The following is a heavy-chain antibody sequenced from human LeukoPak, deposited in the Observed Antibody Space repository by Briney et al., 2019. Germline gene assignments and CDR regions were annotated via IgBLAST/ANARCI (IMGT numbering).Heavy chain of an antibody. J-gene: IGHJ4*02. CDR3: ATHPCPRGSCYGYFDY. V-gene: IGHV1-24*01. CDR2: FDPEDGET. CDR1: GYTLTELS. Sequence: ASVKVSCKVSGYTLTELSMHWVRQAPGKGLEWMGGFDPEDGETIYAQKFQGRVTMTEDTSTDTAYMELSSLRSEDTAAYYCATHPCPRGSCYGYFDYWGQGTLVTVSS. D-gene: IGHD2-15*01.